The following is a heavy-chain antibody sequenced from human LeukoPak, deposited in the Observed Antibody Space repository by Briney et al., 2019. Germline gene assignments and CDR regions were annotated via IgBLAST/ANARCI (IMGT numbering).Heavy chain of an antibody. J-gene: IGHJ4*02. CDR2: ISSSGSTI. D-gene: IGHD1-26*01. CDR1: GFTFSSYE. CDR3: AKQSWDYQFVVPGYFDY. V-gene: IGHV3-48*03. Sequence: PGGSLRLSCAASGFTFSSYEMNWVRQAPGKGLEWVSYISSSGSTIYYADSVKGRFTISRDNAKNSLYLQMNSLRAEDTAVYYCAKQSWDYQFVVPGYFDYWGQGTLVTVSS.